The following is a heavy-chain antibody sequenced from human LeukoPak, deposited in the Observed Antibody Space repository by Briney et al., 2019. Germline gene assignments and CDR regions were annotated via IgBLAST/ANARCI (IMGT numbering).Heavy chain of an antibody. CDR2: ISGNDGDT. D-gene: IGHD3-3*01. J-gene: IGHJ4*02. CDR3: AKDPSDFWSGPPYF. CDR1: GFTFSNYA. V-gene: IGHV3-23*01. Sequence: PGGSLRLSCAASGFTFSNYAMAWVRQAPGKGLEWVSSISGNDGDTYYADSVKGRFTISRDNSKNTLYLQMNSLRAEDTAVYYCAKDPSDFWSGPPYFGGQGTLVTVSS.